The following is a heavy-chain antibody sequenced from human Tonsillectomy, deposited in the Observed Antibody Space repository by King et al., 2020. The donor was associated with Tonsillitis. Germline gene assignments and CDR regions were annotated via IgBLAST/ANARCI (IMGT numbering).Heavy chain of an antibody. CDR1: GFTFNSYS. Sequence: VQLVESGGGLVKPGGSLRLSCAASGFTFNSYSMNWVRQAPGKGLEWVSSISSSGSYKYYADSVKGRFTISRDNAKNSLFLQMNSLRAEDTAVYYCARGEYYDFWIDSWGQGTLVTVSS. CDR2: ISSSGSYK. V-gene: IGHV3-21*01. CDR3: ARGEYYDFWIDS. J-gene: IGHJ4*02. D-gene: IGHD3-3*01.